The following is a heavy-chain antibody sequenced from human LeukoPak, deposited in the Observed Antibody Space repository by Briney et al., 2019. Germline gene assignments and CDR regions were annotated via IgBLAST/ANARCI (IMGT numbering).Heavy chain of an antibody. J-gene: IGHJ4*02. CDR1: GGSISSSSYY. CDR2: IYYSGST. V-gene: IGHV4-39*07. Sequence: SETLSLTCTVSGGSISSSSYYWGWIRQPPGKGLEWIGSIYYSGSTYYNPSLKSRVTTSVDTSKNQFSLKLSSVTAADTAVYYCARRDSSGWDHFDYWGQGTLVTVSS. D-gene: IGHD6-19*01. CDR3: ARRDSSGWDHFDY.